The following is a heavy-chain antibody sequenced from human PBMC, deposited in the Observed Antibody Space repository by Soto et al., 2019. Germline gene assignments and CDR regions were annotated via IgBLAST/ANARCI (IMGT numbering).Heavy chain of an antibody. V-gene: IGHV3-21*01. Sequence: DSLSLSSEGSGVTLQSYRMYWTRRAPGKGLEWVASISYSSKYIYYGDSVKGRFTISRDDAKKSVYLQMNSLKVEDTAVYYCANRGIPRTEDYWGQGTLVTVSS. CDR3: ANRGIPRTEDY. J-gene: IGHJ4*02. D-gene: IGHD2-2*02. CDR2: ISYSSKYI. CDR1: GVTLQSYR.